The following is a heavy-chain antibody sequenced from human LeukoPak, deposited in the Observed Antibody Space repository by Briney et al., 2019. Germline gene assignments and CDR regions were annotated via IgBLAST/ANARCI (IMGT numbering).Heavy chain of an antibody. D-gene: IGHD5-24*01. J-gene: IGHJ4*02. V-gene: IGHV1-69*13. CDR2: IIPIFGTA. Sequence: PSATVKVSCKASGGTFSSYAISWVRQAPGQGLEWMGGIIPIFGTANYAQKFQSRVTITADESTSTAYMELSSLRSEDTAVYYCARSGGGYIISYFDYWGQGTLVTVSS. CDR1: GGTFSSYA. CDR3: ARSGGGYIISYFDY.